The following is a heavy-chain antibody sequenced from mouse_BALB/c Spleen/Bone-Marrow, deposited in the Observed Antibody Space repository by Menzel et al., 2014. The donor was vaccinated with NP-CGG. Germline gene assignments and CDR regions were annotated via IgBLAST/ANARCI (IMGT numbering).Heavy chain of an antibody. J-gene: IGHJ2*01. CDR2: ILPGSGST. V-gene: IGHV1-9*01. Sequence: VQLQQSGAELMKPGASVKISCKATGYTFXSYWIEWVKQRPGQGLEWIGEILPGSGSTIYNEKFKGKATFTADTSSNTAYMQLSSLTSEDSAVYYCAREDYYGSSYFDYWGQGTTLTVSS. CDR3: AREDYYGSSYFDY. CDR1: GYTFXSYW. D-gene: IGHD1-1*01.